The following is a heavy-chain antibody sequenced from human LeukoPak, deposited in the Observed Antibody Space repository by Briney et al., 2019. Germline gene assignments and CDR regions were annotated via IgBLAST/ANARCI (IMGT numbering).Heavy chain of an antibody. CDR3: AKDLSTSSSGGYFDY. D-gene: IGHD6-6*01. CDR2: ISGSGSYT. Sequence: GGSLRLSCAASGFTVSDYSMSWVRQAPGKGLEWVSAISGSGSYTDYADSVKGRFTISKDNSKNTLYMRMSSLRAEDTAVYYCAKDLSTSSSGGYFDYWGQGTLVTVSS. J-gene: IGHJ4*02. CDR1: GFTVSDYS. V-gene: IGHV3-23*01.